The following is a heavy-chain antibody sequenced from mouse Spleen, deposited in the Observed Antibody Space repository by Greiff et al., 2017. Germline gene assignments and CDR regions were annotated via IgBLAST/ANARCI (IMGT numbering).Heavy chain of an antibody. D-gene: IGHD1-1*01. J-gene: IGHJ3*01. CDR1: GYTFTSYW. Sequence: QVQLQQPGAELVKPGASVKLSCKASGYTFTSYWMQWVKQRPGQGLEWIGEIDPSDSYTNYNQKFKGKATLTVDTSSSTAYMQLSSLTSEDSAVYYCARPSYYYGSSEFAYWGQGTLVTVSA. V-gene: IGHV1-50*01. CDR2: IDPSDSYT. CDR3: ARPSYYYGSSEFAY.